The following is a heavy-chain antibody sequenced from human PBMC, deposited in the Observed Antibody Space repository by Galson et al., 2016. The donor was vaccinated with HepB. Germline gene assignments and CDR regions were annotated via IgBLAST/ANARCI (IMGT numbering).Heavy chain of an antibody. V-gene: IGHV3-74*01. Sequence: SLRLSCAASGFTFSSYWMHWVRQAPGKGLVWVSRINSDGSSTSYADSVKGRFTIARDNAKNTLYLQMNSLRAADTAVYYCARVLGSYQSFDYWGQGTLVTVSS. CDR1: GFTFSSYW. CDR2: INSDGSST. J-gene: IGHJ4*02. D-gene: IGHD1-26*01. CDR3: ARVLGSYQSFDY.